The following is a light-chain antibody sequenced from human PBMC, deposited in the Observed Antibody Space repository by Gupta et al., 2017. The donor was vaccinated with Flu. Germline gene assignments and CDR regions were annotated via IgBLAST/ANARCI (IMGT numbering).Light chain of an antibody. Sequence: FNISCCAGNSNVVANYIYLYQQVPGTAPKLLIYRNDQRPPGVPVRLSGSKSGTAASLSISGLRSEDEADYYCATWDDSRSGWVFGGGTKLTVL. CDR1: NSNVVANY. CDR3: ATWDDSRSGWV. J-gene: IGLJ3*02. V-gene: IGLV1-47*01. CDR2: RND.